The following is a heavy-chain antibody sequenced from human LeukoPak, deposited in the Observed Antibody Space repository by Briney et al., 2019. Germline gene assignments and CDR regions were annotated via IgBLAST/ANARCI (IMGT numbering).Heavy chain of an antibody. V-gene: IGHV4-59*01. D-gene: IGHD5-24*01. J-gene: IGHJ4*02. CDR2: IYYSGST. Sequence: PSETLSLTCTVSGGSISSYYWSWIRQPPGKGLEWIGYIYYSGSTNYNPSLKSRVTISVDTSKNQFSLKLSSVTAADTAVYYCARDGYNEFDYWGQGTLVTVSS. CDR1: GGSISSYY. CDR3: ARDGYNEFDY.